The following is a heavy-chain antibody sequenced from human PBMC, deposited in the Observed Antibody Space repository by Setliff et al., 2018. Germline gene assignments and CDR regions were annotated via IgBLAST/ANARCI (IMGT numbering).Heavy chain of an antibody. CDR2: INHSGST. J-gene: IGHJ6*03. Sequence: SETLSLTCAVYGGSFSGYYWSWIRRPPGKGLEWIGEINHSGSTNYNPSLKSRVTISVDTSKNQFSLKLSSVTAADTAVYYCASQLGGYCSGGSCYSYYYYYYMDVWGKGTTVTVSS. CDR3: ASQLGGYCSGGSCYSYYYYYYMDV. D-gene: IGHD2-15*01. V-gene: IGHV4-34*01. CDR1: GGSFSGYY.